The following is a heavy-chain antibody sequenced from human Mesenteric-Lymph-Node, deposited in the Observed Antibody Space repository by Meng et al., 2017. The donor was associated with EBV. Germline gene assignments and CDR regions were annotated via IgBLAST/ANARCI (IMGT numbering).Heavy chain of an antibody. Sequence: VQIQQGGAGLLKPSETLSLTCVVYGGSFSGYYCTWIRQPPGKGLEWIGEINHSGSTNYNPSLKSRVTISLDTSKNQFSLKLNSVTAADTAVYYCARGKTMVRGVTSDYWGQGTLVTVSS. CDR2: INHSGST. D-gene: IGHD3-10*01. V-gene: IGHV4-34*01. CDR1: GGSFSGYY. CDR3: ARGKTMVRGVTSDY. J-gene: IGHJ4*02.